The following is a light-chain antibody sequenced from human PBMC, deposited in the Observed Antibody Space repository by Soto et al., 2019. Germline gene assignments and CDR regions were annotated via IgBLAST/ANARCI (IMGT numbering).Light chain of an antibody. V-gene: IGLV1-40*01. J-gene: IGLJ3*02. CDR2: GNS. CDR1: SSNIGAGYD. Sequence: QSVLTQPPSVSGAPGQRGTISCTGSSSNIGAGYDVHWYQQLPGTAPKPLIYGNSNRPSGVPDRFSGSKSGTSASLAITGLQAEDEADYYRQSYDSSLSGWVFGGGTKLTVL. CDR3: QSYDSSLSGWV.